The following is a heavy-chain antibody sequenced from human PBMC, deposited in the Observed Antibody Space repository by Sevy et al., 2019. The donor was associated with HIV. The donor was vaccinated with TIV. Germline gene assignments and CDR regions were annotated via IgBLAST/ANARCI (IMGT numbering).Heavy chain of an antibody. Sequence: GGSLRLSCVASGLTVGSLSINWVRQAPGKGLEWVSLIYSAGTTFYSDSVKGRFTISRDNSNNTLDLQMNSLRAEDTAVYYCARDVRGEGIRPGDLDYWGQGTLVTVSS. J-gene: IGHJ4*02. D-gene: IGHD3-10*02. CDR2: IYSAGTT. CDR3: ARDVRGEGIRPGDLDY. V-gene: IGHV3-66*01. CDR1: GLTVGSLS.